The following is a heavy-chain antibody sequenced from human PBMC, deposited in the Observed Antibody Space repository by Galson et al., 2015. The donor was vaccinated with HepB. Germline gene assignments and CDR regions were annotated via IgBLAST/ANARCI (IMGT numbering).Heavy chain of an antibody. Sequence: SLRLSCAASGFTLSEYSMNWVRQAPGKGLEWVSYMSMRGTPIYLADSVRDRFTISRDSAKNSLFLHMNSLRDDDTAVYYCARESGRGVTDFWGQGTLVTVSS. CDR3: ARESGRGVTDF. CDR2: MSMRGTPI. CDR1: GFTLSEYS. D-gene: IGHD3-10*01. V-gene: IGHV3-48*02. J-gene: IGHJ4*02.